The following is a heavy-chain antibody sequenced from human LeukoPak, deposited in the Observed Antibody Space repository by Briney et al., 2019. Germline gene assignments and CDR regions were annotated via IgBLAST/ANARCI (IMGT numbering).Heavy chain of an antibody. CDR1: GFTFSSYG. J-gene: IGHJ4*02. CDR3: APEGETGDRDGYFDF. CDR2: IRYDGSNK. V-gene: IGHV3-30*02. Sequence: GGSLRLSCAASGFTFSSYGMHWVRQAPGKGLEWVAFIRYDGSNKYYADSVKGRFTISRDNSKNTLYLQMNSLRAEDTAVYYCAPEGETGDRDGYFDFWGQGTLVTVSS. D-gene: IGHD2-21*02.